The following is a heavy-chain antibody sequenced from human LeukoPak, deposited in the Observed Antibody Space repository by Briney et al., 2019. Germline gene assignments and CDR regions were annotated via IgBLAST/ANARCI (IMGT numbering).Heavy chain of an antibody. CDR1: GGSFSGYY. CDR3: ARGLSAVVY. J-gene: IGHJ4*02. V-gene: IGHV4-34*01. CDR2: INHSGST. Sequence: SETLSLTCAVYGGSFSGYYWSWIRQPPGKGLEWIGEINHSGSTNYNPSLKSRVTISVDTSKKQFSLKLSSVTAADTAVYYCARGLSAVVYWGQGTLVTVSS. D-gene: IGHD3-16*02.